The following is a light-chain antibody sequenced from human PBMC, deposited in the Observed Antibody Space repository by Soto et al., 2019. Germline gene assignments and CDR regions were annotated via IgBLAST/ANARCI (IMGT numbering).Light chain of an antibody. V-gene: IGKV3-20*01. J-gene: IGKJ2*02. Sequence: EIVLTQSPGTLSLSPGERATLSCRASQSVSSSYLAWYQHKPGQAPRLLIYGASSRATGIPDRFSGSGSGTYFTLTIGRLEPEDFAVYYCQQCGTSQCTFGQGTKLEIK. CDR2: GAS. CDR1: QSVSSSY. CDR3: QQCGTSQCT.